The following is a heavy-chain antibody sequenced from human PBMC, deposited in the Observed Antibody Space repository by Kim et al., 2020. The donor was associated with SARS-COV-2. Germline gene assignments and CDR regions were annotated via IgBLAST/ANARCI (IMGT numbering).Heavy chain of an antibody. CDR1: GDSISSGSFY. J-gene: IGHJ1*01. D-gene: IGHD3-9*01. CDR3: ARADYLDWLPLHAEFFQS. V-gene: IGHV4-39*01. CDR2: IYFSGGA. Sequence: SETLSLTCIVSGDSISSGSFYWGWIRQPPGKGLEWIGGIYFSGGAYYNPSLKSRVTASLDTSKNQFSLKLRSVTAADTAIYYCARADYLDWLPLHAEFFQSWGQGTLVTVSS.